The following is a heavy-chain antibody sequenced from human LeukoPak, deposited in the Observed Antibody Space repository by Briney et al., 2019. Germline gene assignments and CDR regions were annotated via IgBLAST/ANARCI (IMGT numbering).Heavy chain of an antibody. CDR3: ASSITIVRGVWYFDY. V-gene: IGHV3-7*01. CDR1: GFTFSNYW. J-gene: IGHJ4*02. D-gene: IGHD3-10*01. CDR2: IKQDGSEK. Sequence: QPGGSLRLSCAASGFTFSNYWMSWVRQAPGKGLEWVANIKQDGSEKYYMDSVKGRFTISRDNAKNSLYLQMSSLRAEDTAVYYCASSITIVRGVWYFDYWGQGTLVTVSS.